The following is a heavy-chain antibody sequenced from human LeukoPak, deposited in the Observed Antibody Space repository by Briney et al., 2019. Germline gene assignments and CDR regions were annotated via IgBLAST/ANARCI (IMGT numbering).Heavy chain of an antibody. V-gene: IGHV4-59*08. Sequence: SETLSLTCTVSGGSISSYYWSWIRQPPGKGLEWIGCIYYSGSTYYNPSLKSRVTISVDTSKNQFSLKLSSVTAADTAVYYCARLATVTNAFDIWGQGTMVTVSS. D-gene: IGHD4-17*01. J-gene: IGHJ3*02. CDR1: GGSISSYY. CDR3: ARLATVTNAFDI. CDR2: IYYSGST.